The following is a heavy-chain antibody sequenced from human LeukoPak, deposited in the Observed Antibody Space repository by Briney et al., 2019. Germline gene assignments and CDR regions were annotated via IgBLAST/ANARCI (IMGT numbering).Heavy chain of an antibody. J-gene: IGHJ4*02. V-gene: IGHV3-23*01. CDR1: GFTFSSYA. CDR2: ISGSGGST. Sequence: GGSLRLSCAASGFTFSSYAMSWVRQAPGKGLEWVSAISGSGGSTYYADSVKGRFTISRDNSKNTLYLQMNSLRAEDTAVYYCAKDPMYYYGSSGYIDYWGQGTLVTVSS. D-gene: IGHD3-22*01. CDR3: AKDPMYYYGSSGYIDY.